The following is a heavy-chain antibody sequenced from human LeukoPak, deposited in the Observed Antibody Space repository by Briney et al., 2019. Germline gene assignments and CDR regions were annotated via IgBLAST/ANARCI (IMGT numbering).Heavy chain of an antibody. V-gene: IGHV4-39*07. CDR2: IYYSGST. CDR3: AKGYGWEASYYYYYMDV. J-gene: IGHJ6*03. CDR1: GGSISSSSYY. Sequence: PSETLSLTCTVSGGSISSSSYYWGWLRQPPGTGLEWVGSIYYSGSTYYNPSLKSRVTISVDTSKNQFSLKLSSVTAADTAVYYCAKGYGWEASYYYYYMDVWGKGTTVTISS. D-gene: IGHD1-26*01.